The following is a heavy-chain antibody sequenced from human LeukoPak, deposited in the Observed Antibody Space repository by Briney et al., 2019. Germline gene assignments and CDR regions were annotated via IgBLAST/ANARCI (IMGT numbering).Heavy chain of an antibody. J-gene: IGHJ3*02. CDR1: GGTFSTYS. CDR2: IIPIFGTA. Sequence: GASVKVSCKASGGTFSTYSISWVRQAPGQSLEWMGGIIPIFGTANYAQKFQGRVTITADESTSTAYMELSSLRSEDTAVYYCANKLQFLLAFDXXXXGTMVTVSS. D-gene: IGHD3-3*01. CDR3: ANKLQFLLAFDX. V-gene: IGHV1-69*13.